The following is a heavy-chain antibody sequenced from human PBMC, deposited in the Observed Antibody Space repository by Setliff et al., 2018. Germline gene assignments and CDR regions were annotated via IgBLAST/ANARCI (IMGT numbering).Heavy chain of an antibody. J-gene: IGHJ5*02. CDR1: GDSISSGSYY. CDR2: FHTGGST. V-gene: IGHV4-61*09. Sequence: TLSLTCTVSGDSISSGSYYWTWIRQPAGKGPEWIGHFHTGGSTNYNRSLRSRVSISVDTSKNQFSLKLSSVAAADTATYYCARAGPTVTFFRVLVISWWDPWGQGSLVTVSS. D-gene: IGHD3-3*01. CDR3: ARAGPTVTFFRVLVISWWDP.